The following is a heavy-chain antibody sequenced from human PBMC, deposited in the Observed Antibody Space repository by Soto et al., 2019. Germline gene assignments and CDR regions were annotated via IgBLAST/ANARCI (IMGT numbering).Heavy chain of an antibody. D-gene: IGHD3-10*01. Sequence: SLRLSCAASGFTFSSYAMSWVRQAPGKGLEWVSAISGSGGSTYYADSVKGRFTISRDNSKNTLYLQMNSLRVEDTAVYYCAKRRVTMVRGVIAPYYYYGMDVWGQGTTVTVSS. CDR2: ISGSGGST. CDR3: AKRRVTMVRGVIAPYYYYGMDV. J-gene: IGHJ6*02. V-gene: IGHV3-23*01. CDR1: GFTFSSYA.